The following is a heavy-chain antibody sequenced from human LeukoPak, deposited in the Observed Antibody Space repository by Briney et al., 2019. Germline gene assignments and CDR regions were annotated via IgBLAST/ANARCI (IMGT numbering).Heavy chain of an antibody. CDR3: ARVGRLRTWSLDSSGYWRWFDP. D-gene: IGHD3-22*01. J-gene: IGHJ5*02. CDR1: GFTFSSYN. V-gene: IGHV3-21*01. Sequence: PGGSLRLSCAASGFTFSSYNMDWVRQAPGKGLEWVSFIDSSSRYIYQADSVKGRFTISRDNAKNSLYLQMNSLRAEDTAVYYCARVGRLRTWSLDSSGYWRWFDPWGQGTLVTVSS. CDR2: IDSSSRYI.